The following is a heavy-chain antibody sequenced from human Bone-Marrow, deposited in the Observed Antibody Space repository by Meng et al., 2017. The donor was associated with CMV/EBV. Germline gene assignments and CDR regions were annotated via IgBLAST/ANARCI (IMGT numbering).Heavy chain of an antibody. CDR3: AKGDVVVPAARYGMDV. Sequence: GGSLRLSCAASGFTFSSYWMSWVRQAPGKGLEWVANIKQDGSEKYYADSVKGRFTISRDNAKNSLYLQMNSLRAEDTALYYCAKGDVVVPAARYGMDVWGQGTTVTVSS. CDR1: GFTFSSYW. J-gene: IGHJ6*02. CDR2: IKQDGSEK. V-gene: IGHV3-7*03. D-gene: IGHD2-2*01.